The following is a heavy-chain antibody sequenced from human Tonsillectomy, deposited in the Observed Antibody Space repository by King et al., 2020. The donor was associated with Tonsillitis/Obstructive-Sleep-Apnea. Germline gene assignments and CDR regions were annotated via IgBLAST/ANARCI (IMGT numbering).Heavy chain of an antibody. J-gene: IGHJ6*03. Sequence: QLVQSGAEVKKPGSSVKVSCKASGGTFSSYAISWVRQAPGQGLEWMGRIIPILGIANYAQKFQGRVTITAVKSTSTAYMELSSLRSEDTAVYYCAMVRNYYYYYMDVWGKGTTVTVSS. CDR2: IIPILGIA. D-gene: IGHD4-23*01. V-gene: IGHV1-69*04. CDR3: AMVRNYYYYYMDV. CDR1: GGTFSSYA.